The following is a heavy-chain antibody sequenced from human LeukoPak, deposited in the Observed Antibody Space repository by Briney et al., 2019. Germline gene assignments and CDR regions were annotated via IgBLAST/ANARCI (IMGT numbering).Heavy chain of an antibody. D-gene: IGHD1-1*01. V-gene: IGHV1-69*01. Sequence: GSSVKVSCKGSGGTFISYAISWVRQAPGQGLEWMGGIIPIFGTANYAQKFQGRVTITADESTSTAYMELSSLRSEDTAVYYCARTNYPYNWNDGEPDFDYWGQGTLVTVSS. CDR1: GGTFISYA. J-gene: IGHJ4*02. CDR3: ARTNYPYNWNDGEPDFDY. CDR2: IIPIFGTA.